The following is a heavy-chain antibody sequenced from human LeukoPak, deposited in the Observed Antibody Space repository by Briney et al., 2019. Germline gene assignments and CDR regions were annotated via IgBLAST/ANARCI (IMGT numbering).Heavy chain of an antibody. CDR2: IYGDGSFT. Sequence: GGSLRLSCAASGFTFSNFWMHWVRQAPGKGLVWVALIYGDGSFTRYADSVKGRFTISRDNAKNTVYLQMNSLRVEDTAVYYCARARASGRSGFDYWGQGTLVTVSS. CDR1: GFTFSNFW. J-gene: IGHJ4*02. V-gene: IGHV3-74*01. D-gene: IGHD2-15*01. CDR3: ARARASGRSGFDY.